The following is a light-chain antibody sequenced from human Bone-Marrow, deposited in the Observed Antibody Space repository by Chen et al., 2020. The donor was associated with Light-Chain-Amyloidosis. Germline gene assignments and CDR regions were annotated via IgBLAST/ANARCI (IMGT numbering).Light chain of an antibody. CDR3: QSADSSGTYEVI. CDR2: RDT. CDR1: DLPTKY. Sequence: SYELTQPPSVSVSPGQTARITCSGDDLPTKYAYWYQQKPGQAPVLVIHRDTERPSGIAERLSGSSSGTTATLTLSGVQAEDEADYHCQSADSSGTYEVIFGGGTKLTVL. J-gene: IGLJ2*01. V-gene: IGLV3-25*03.